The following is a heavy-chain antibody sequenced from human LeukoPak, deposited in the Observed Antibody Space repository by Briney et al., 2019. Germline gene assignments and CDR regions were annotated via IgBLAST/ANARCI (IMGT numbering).Heavy chain of an antibody. CDR2: IYYSGST. V-gene: IGHV4-59*12. Sequence: SETLSLTCTVSGGSISSYYWNWIRQPPGKGLEWLGYIYYSGSTNYNPSLKSRVTISVDTSKNQFSLKLSSVTAADTAVYYCARLIAAGTSDWFDPWGQGTLVTVSS. CDR1: GGSISSYY. J-gene: IGHJ5*02. CDR3: ARLIAAGTSDWFDP. D-gene: IGHD6-13*01.